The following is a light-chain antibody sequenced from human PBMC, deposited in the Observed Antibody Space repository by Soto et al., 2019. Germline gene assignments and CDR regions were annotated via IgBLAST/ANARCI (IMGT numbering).Light chain of an antibody. Sequence: QSVLTQPASVSGSPGQSITISCTGTSSDIGTYNFVSWYQQHPGKAPKFIIYEVSNRPSGISNRFSGSKSGNTASLTISGLQAEDEADYYCSSYTSSVAHVFGTGTKVTVL. V-gene: IGLV2-14*02. CDR2: EVS. J-gene: IGLJ1*01. CDR1: SSDIGTYNF. CDR3: SSYTSSVAHV.